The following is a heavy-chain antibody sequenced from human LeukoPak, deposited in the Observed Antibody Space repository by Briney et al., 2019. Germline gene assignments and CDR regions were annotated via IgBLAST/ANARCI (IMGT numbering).Heavy chain of an antibody. D-gene: IGHD6-19*01. V-gene: IGHV4-59*08. J-gene: IGHJ4*02. Sequence: NPSETLSLTCTVSGGSMSLYHWGWIRQPPGKGLEWTGYIYYSGSTNYNPSLNSRVTISVDTSKNQFSLRLSSVTAADTAIYYCARAVSGRFDYWGQGTLVTVSS. CDR3: ARAVSGRFDY. CDR2: IYYSGST. CDR1: GGSMSLYH.